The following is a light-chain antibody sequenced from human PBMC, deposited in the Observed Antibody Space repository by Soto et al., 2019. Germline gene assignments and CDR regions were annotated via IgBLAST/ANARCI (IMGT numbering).Light chain of an antibody. CDR1: QDISTS. Sequence: AIRMTQSPSSFSASTGDRVTITCRASQDISTSLAWYQQKPGKAPKLLIYSASSLQSGVPANFSGSGSGTDFTLTISRLQSEDFATYYCQQRSNWLPTFGGGTKVEIK. CDR2: SAS. CDR3: QQRSNWLPT. J-gene: IGKJ4*01. V-gene: IGKV1-8*01.